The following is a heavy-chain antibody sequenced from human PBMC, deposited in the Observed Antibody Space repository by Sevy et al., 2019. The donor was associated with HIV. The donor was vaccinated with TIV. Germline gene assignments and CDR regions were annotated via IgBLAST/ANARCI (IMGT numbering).Heavy chain of an antibody. CDR3: ATHIETGIQLWLGWFDP. CDR2: IDYSGST. J-gene: IGHJ5*02. V-gene: IGHV4-39*01. CDR1: GGSLNSNRHY. Sequence: SETMSLNCSVSGGSLNSNRHYWGWIRQPPGKGLEWIGTIDYSGSTYYNPSLRSRVTMSIDTSRNQFSLKLTSLTATDTAIYYCATHIETGIQLWLGWFDPWGHGTLVTVSS. D-gene: IGHD5-18*01.